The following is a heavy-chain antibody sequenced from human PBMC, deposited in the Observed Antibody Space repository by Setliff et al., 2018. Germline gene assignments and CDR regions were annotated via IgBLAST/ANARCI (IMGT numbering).Heavy chain of an antibody. D-gene: IGHD4-17*01. V-gene: IGHV3-11*01. CDR2: ITRSGDAM. J-gene: IGHJ4*02. Sequence: SCAASGFTFSDYYMSWIRQAPGRGLEWVSYITRSGDAMYYTDSVKGRFTISRDNAKNSLYLQMNSLRAEDTAVYYCARGHTTVSTGYWGQGTLVTVSS. CDR3: ARGHTTVSTGY. CDR1: GFTFSDYY.